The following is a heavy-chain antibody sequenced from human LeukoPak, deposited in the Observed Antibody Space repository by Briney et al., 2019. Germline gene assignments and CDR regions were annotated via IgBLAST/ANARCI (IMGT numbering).Heavy chain of an antibody. J-gene: IGHJ5*02. D-gene: IGHD2-15*01. V-gene: IGHV1-24*01. CDR1: GYTLTELS. Sequence: ASVKVSCKVSGYTLTELSMHWVRRAPGKGLEWMGGFDPEDGETIYAQKFQGRVTMTEETSTATAYMELSSLRAEDTALYHCARENAYCSGGSCYRGNWFDPWGQGTLVTVSS. CDR2: FDPEDGET. CDR3: ARENAYCSGGSCYRGNWFDP.